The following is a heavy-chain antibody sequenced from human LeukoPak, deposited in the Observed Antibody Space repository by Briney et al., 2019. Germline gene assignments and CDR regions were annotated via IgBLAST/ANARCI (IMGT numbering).Heavy chain of an antibody. CDR2: ISASGGST. Sequence: GGSLRLSCAASGFTFSTYAMSWVRQAPGKGLEWVSAISASGGSTYYADSVKGRFTISRDNSENMLYLQMNSLRAEDTAVYFCAKDLDLYGSGTYYTPHPLGFDPWGQGTLVTVSS. V-gene: IGHV3-23*01. CDR1: GFTFSTYA. D-gene: IGHD3-10*01. CDR3: AKDLDLYGSGTYYTPHPLGFDP. J-gene: IGHJ5*02.